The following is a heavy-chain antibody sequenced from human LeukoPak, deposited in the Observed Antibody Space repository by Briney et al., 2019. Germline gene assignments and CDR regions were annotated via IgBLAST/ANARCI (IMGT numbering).Heavy chain of an antibody. Sequence: ASVKVSCKASGYTFNNYGINWVRQAPGQGLEWMGWISAYNGHTNYAQNFQGRVTLTTDSSTSTAYMELRSLRSDDTAVYYCARALGYCTSTICYPTDYWGQGTLVTVSS. V-gene: IGHV1-18*01. CDR2: ISAYNGHT. D-gene: IGHD2-2*01. CDR1: GYTFNNYG. J-gene: IGHJ4*02. CDR3: ARALGYCTSTICYPTDY.